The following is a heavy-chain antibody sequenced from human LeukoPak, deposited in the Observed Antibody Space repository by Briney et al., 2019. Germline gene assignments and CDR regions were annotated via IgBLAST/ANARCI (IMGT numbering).Heavy chain of an antibody. CDR3: ARVLTMIVVVIRPSYFDL. CDR1: GGSISSADYY. CDR2: ISYSGST. Sequence: SQTLSLTCTVSGGSISSADYYWSWIRQPPGKGLGWIGYISYSGSTYYNPSLKSRVTISVDTSKNQFSLNLSSVTAADTAVYYCARVLTMIVVVIRPSYFDLWGRGALVTVSS. D-gene: IGHD3-22*01. J-gene: IGHJ2*01. V-gene: IGHV4-30-4*01.